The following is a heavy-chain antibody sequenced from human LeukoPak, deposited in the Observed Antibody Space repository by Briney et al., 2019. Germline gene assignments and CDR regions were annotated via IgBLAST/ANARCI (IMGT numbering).Heavy chain of an antibody. Sequence: GGSLRLSCAASGFTFRNSYIHWVRQAQGKGLVWVSRIDIDGNTNYADPVKGRFTISRDNAKNTVYLQMNSLRADDTAVYYCARDMNYNLDYWGQGTLVTVSS. J-gene: IGHJ4*02. CDR2: IDIDGNT. CDR3: ARDMNYNLDY. D-gene: IGHD1-7*01. CDR1: GFTFRNSY. V-gene: IGHV3-74*01.